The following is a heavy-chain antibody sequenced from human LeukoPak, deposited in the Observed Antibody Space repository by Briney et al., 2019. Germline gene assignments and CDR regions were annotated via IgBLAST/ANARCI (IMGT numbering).Heavy chain of an antibody. CDR3: ARDSHPFYGSRSYRDAFDI. V-gene: IGHV3-7*01. CDR1: GFTFSSYW. Sequence: PGGSLRLSCAASGFTFSSYWMSWVRQAPGKGLEWVAKIKHDGSEKYYVDSVKGRFTISRDNAKNSLYLQMNSLRAEDTAVYYCARDSHPFYGSRSYRDAFDIWGQGTMVTASS. D-gene: IGHD3-10*01. CDR2: IKHDGSEK. J-gene: IGHJ3*02.